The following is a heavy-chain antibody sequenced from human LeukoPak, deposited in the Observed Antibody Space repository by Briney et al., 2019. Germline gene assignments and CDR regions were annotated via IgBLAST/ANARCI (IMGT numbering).Heavy chain of an antibody. J-gene: IGHJ6*03. CDR1: GFTFSSYE. Sequence: GGSLRLSCAASGFTFSSYEMNWVRQAPGKGLEWVSYISSSGSTIYYADSVEGRFTISRDNAKNSLYLQMNSLRAEDTAVYYCARLGSYYPYYYYMDVWGKGTTVTISS. CDR3: ARLGSYYPYYYYMDV. D-gene: IGHD1-26*01. CDR2: ISSSGSTI. V-gene: IGHV3-48*03.